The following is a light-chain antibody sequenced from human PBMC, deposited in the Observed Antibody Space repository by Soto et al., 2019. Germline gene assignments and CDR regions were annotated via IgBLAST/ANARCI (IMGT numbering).Light chain of an antibody. Sequence: EIVLTQSPGTLSLSPGERGTLSCRASQSVSSSHLAWYQQKVGQAPRLLIYGASSRAADIPDRFSGSGSGTAFTLTISRLEPEDFAVYYCQQYGGSPYTFGPGTKVDIK. CDR1: QSVSSSH. CDR2: GAS. CDR3: QQYGGSPYT. V-gene: IGKV3-20*01. J-gene: IGKJ3*01.